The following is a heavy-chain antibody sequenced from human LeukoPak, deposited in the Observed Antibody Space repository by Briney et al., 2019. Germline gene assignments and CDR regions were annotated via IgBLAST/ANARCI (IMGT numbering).Heavy chain of an antibody. D-gene: IGHD4-11*01. CDR1: GFTFSSYG. J-gene: IGHJ6*03. V-gene: IGHV3-33*01. Sequence: GRSLRLSCAASGFTFSSYGMHWVRQAPGKGLEWVAVIWYDGSNKYYADSVKGRFTISRDNSKNTLYLQMNSLRAEDTAVYYCARDPSPSTAYYYYYMDVWGKGTTVTVSS. CDR2: IWYDGSNK. CDR3: ARDPSPSTAYYYYYMDV.